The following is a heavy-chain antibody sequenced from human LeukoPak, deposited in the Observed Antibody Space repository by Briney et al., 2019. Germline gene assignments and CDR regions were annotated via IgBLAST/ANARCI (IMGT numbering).Heavy chain of an antibody. V-gene: IGHV4-31*03. D-gene: IGHD6-19*01. Sequence: SETLSLTCTVSGGSISSGGYYWSWIRQHPGKGLEWIGYIYYSGSTYYNPSLKSRVTISVDTSKNQFSLKPSSVTAADTAVYYCARVGVAQWLVLDYWGQGTLVTVSS. CDR1: GGSISSGGYY. J-gene: IGHJ4*02. CDR3: ARVGVAQWLVLDY. CDR2: IYYSGST.